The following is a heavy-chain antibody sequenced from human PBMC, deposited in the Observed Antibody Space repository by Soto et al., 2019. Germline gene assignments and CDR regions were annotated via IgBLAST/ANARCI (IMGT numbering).Heavy chain of an antibody. CDR2: ISSSSSYI. J-gene: IGHJ4*02. CDR1: GFTFSSYS. CDR3: ARDSPRLGIPIDY. D-gene: IGHD7-27*01. V-gene: IGHV3-21*01. Sequence: PGGSLRLSCAASGFTFSSYSMNWVRQAPGKGLEWVSSISSSSSYIYYADSMKGRFTISRDNAKNSLYLQMNSLRAEDAAVYYCARDSPRLGIPIDYWGQGTLVTVSS.